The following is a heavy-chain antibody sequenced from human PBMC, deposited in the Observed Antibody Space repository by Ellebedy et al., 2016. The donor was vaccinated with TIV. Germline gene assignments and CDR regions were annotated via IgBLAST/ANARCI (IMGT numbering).Heavy chain of an antibody. Sequence: PGGSLRLSCAASGFTFSSYAMSWVRQAPGKGLEWVGRIKSKTDGGTTDYAAPVKGRFTISRDDSKNTLYLQMNSLKTEDTAVYYCTTDFYDFWSGSGIDYWGQGTLVTVSS. J-gene: IGHJ4*02. D-gene: IGHD3-3*01. CDR1: GFTFSSYA. CDR2: IKSKTDGGTT. CDR3: TTDFYDFWSGSGIDY. V-gene: IGHV3-15*01.